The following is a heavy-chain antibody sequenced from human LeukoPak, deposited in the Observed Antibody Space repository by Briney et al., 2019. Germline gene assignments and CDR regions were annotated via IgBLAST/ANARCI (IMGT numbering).Heavy chain of an antibody. V-gene: IGHV3-30*02. J-gene: IGHJ6*03. CDR3: AKCGYYYDSSGYYSPTGYHMDV. CDR1: GFTFSSYG. Sequence: PGGSLRLSCAASGFTFSSYGMHWVRQAPGKGLEWVAFIRYDGSNKYYADSVKGRFTISRDNSKNTLYLQMNSLRAEDTAVYYCAKCGYYYDSSGYYSPTGYHMDVWGKGTTVTTSS. D-gene: IGHD3-22*01. CDR2: IRYDGSNK.